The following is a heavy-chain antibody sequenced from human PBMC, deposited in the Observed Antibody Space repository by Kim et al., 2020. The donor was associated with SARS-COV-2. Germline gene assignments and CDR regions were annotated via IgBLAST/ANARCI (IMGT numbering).Heavy chain of an antibody. V-gene: IGHV4-39*01. D-gene: IGHD3-3*01. J-gene: IGHJ4*01. Sequence: SETLSLTCAVSGASISSSNYHWAWIRQPPGKGLDWVATIYYSGTTYYNPALKSRVAISLDTSKNQFSLKLSSVTATDTAVYYCARLNRDGYQIWRYYFD. CDR3: ARLNRDGYQIWRYYFD. CDR1: GASISSSNYH. CDR2: IYYSGTT.